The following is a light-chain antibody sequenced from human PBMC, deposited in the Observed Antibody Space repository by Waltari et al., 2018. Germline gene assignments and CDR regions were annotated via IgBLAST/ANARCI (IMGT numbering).Light chain of an antibody. Sequence: QSALTQTATVSGSPGQSITISCSGTSSDIGNYNLVSWYQQHPVKAPTLIIYDVNKRPSGVSNRFSGSKSGNTAFLTISGLQTADEADYYCSSYAGSAISVFGGGTKLTVL. CDR3: SSYAGSAISV. J-gene: IGLJ3*02. V-gene: IGLV2-23*02. CDR2: DVN. CDR1: SSDIGNYNL.